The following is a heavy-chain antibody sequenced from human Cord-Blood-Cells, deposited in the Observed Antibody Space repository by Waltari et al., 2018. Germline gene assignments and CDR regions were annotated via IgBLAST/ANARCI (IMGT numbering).Heavy chain of an antibody. CDR3: AFDLVATIQQMA. J-gene: IGHJ4*02. V-gene: IGHV1-69*06. D-gene: IGHD5-12*01. Sequence: QVQLVQSGAEVKKPGSSVKVSCKASGGTFSSYAISWVRQAPGQGRGWMGGIIPIFGTANYAQKFQGRVTITADKSTSTAYMELSSLRSEDTAVYYCAFDLVATIQQMAWGQGTLVTVSS. CDR2: IIPIFGTA. CDR1: GGTFSSYA.